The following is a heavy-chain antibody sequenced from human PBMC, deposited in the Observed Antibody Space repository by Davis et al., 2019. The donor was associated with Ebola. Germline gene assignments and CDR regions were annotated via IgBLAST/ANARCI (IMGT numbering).Heavy chain of an antibody. CDR3: ARERTTVTTSSNFHPWLYYYYGMDV. J-gene: IGHJ6*02. CDR1: GFTFSSYC. V-gene: IGHV3-74*01. Sequence: PGGSLRLSCAASGFTFSSYCMHWVRQAPGKGLVWVSRINSDGSTTSYADSVKGRFTISRDNAKNTLYLQMNSLRAEDTAVYYCARERTTVTTSSNFHPWLYYYYGMDVWGQGTTVTVSS. D-gene: IGHD4-17*01. CDR2: INSDGSTT.